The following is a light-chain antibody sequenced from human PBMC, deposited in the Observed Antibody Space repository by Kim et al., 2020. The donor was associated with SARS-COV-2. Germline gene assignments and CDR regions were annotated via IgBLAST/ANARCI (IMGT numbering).Light chain of an antibody. CDR1: SGHSRNA. CDR2: LNSDGSH. Sequence: QLVLTQSPSASASLGASVKLTCTLRSGHSRNAIAWHQQQPERGPRYLMKLNSDGSHTKGDGIPDRFSGSSSGAERYLTISSLQSEDEDDYYCQTWDTGIHVFGGGTQLTVL. J-gene: IGLJ3*02. V-gene: IGLV4-69*01. CDR3: QTWDTGIHV.